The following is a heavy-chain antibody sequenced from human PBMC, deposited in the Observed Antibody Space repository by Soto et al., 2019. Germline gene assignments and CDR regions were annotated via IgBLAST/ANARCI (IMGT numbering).Heavy chain of an antibody. D-gene: IGHD3-3*01. CDR2: ISSSSSYI. CDR1: GFTFSSYT. CDR3: ARDQVWSGYYQDY. V-gene: IGHV3-21*01. Sequence: PGGSLRLSCAASGFTFSSYTMNWVRRAPGKGLEWVSSISSSSSYIYYADSVKGRFTISRDNAKNSLYLQMNSLRAEDTAVYHCARDQVWSGYYQDYWGQGTLVTVSS. J-gene: IGHJ4*02.